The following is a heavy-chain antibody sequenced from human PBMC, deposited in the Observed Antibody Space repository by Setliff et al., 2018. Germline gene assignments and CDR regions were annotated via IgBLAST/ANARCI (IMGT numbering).Heavy chain of an antibody. CDR3: AGEGVDTRSSTDYRYYMDV. CDR2: TIPNFGTT. J-gene: IGHJ6*03. Sequence: GASVKVSCKASGGTFSSYGISWVRQAPGQGLEWLGGTIPNFGTTNYAQEFQGRVTIITDESTSTAYMELSSLRFEATAVYYCAGEGVDTRSSTDYRYYMDVWGKGTTVTVSS. V-gene: IGHV1-69*05. CDR1: GGTFSSYG. D-gene: IGHD5-18*01.